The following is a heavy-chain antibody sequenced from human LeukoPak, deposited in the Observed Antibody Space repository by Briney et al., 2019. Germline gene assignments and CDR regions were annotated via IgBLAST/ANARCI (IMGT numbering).Heavy chain of an antibody. Sequence: GGSLRVSCAASGFTFARYWVHWVRQAPGKGLVWVSRVNPDGSSITYGDSVKGRFTSSRDNSKNTLYLQMNSLKVEDTAVYYCARGGSYGDYWGQGFLVTVSS. V-gene: IGHV3-74*01. CDR1: GFTFARYW. J-gene: IGHJ4*02. CDR2: VNPDGSSI. D-gene: IGHD3-16*01. CDR3: ARGGSYGDY.